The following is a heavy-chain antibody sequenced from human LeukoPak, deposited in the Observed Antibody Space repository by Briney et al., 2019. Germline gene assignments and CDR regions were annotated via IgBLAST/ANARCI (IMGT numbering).Heavy chain of an antibody. Sequence: SETLSPTCTVSGGSISSSSYYWGWIRQPPGKGLEWIGSIYYSGSTNYNPSLKSRVTISVDTSKNQFSLKLSSVTAADTAVYYCARARYSSSWYYYYYMDVWGKGTTVTVSS. CDR3: ARARYSSSWYYYYYMDV. CDR1: GGSISSSSYY. V-gene: IGHV4-39*07. D-gene: IGHD6-13*01. CDR2: IYYSGST. J-gene: IGHJ6*03.